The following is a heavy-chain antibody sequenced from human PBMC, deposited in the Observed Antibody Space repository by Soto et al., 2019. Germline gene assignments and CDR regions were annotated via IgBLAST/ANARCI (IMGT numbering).Heavy chain of an antibody. D-gene: IGHD4-17*01. J-gene: IGHJ4*02. V-gene: IGHV3-23*01. CDR2: ISGSGGST. CDR1: GFTFSSYA. CDR3: AKVLTTVTSVFDY. Sequence: EVQLLESGGGLVQPGGSLRLSCAASGFTFSSYAMRWVRQAPGKGLEWVSAISGSGGSTYYADSVKGRFIISRDNSKNKLYRQMNSLRAEDSAVYYCAKVLTTVTSVFDYWGQGTLVTVSS.